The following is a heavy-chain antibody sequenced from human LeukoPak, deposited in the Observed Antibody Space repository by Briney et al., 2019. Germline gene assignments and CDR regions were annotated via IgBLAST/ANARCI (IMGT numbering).Heavy chain of an antibody. CDR2: IKRDGSEK. Sequence: GGSLTLSCAASGFTFSNYWMSWVRQAPGKGLEWVANIKRDGSEKYYVDSVKGRFTISRDNAKNSLYLQMNSLRAEDAAVYYCARTGSSSAWFDPWGQGTLVTVSS. V-gene: IGHV3-7*01. CDR3: ARTGSSSAWFDP. CDR1: GFTFSNYW. D-gene: IGHD6-6*01. J-gene: IGHJ5*02.